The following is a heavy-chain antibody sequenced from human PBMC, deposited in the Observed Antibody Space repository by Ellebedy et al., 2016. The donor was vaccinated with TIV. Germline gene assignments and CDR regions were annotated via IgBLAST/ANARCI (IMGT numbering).Heavy chain of an antibody. Sequence: GESLKISCATSGFTFDNFAMRWFRQAPGKGLEWVSAITVSGDRTFYADSVKGRFTVSRDTSKNTLYLQMNSLRAEDTAIYYCAKDSGKYGWNSEYWGQGTQVTVSS. CDR1: GFTFDNFA. D-gene: IGHD3-10*01. CDR3: AKDSGKYGWNSEY. V-gene: IGHV3-23*01. CDR2: ITVSGDRT. J-gene: IGHJ4*02.